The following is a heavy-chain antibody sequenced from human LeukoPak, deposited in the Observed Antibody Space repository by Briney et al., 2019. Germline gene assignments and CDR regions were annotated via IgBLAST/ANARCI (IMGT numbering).Heavy chain of an antibody. D-gene: IGHD3-22*01. CDR1: GGSISSGGYY. Sequence: SETLSLTCTVSGGSISSGGYYWSWIRQHPGKGLEWIGYIYYSGSTNYNPSLKSRVTISVDTSKNQFSLKLSSVTAADTAVYYCARWASYYYDSSGRFDYWGQGTLVTVSS. CDR2: IYYSGST. J-gene: IGHJ4*02. V-gene: IGHV4-61*08. CDR3: ARWASYYYDSSGRFDY.